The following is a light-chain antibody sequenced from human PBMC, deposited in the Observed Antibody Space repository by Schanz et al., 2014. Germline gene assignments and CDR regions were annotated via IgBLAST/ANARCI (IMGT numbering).Light chain of an antibody. V-gene: IGLV1-44*01. J-gene: IGLJ3*02. Sequence: QSVLTQPPSASGTPGQRVTISCSGTSSNIGINTVNWYQQLPGTAPKLLIYSNNQRPSGVPDRFSGSKSGTSASLAISGLQSEDEAEYYCAAWDDSLNGLVFGGGTKLTVL. CDR2: SNN. CDR1: SSNIGINT. CDR3: AAWDDSLNGLV.